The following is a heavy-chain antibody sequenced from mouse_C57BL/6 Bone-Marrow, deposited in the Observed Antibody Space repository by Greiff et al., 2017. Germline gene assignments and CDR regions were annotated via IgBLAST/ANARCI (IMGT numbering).Heavy chain of an antibody. D-gene: IGHD1-1*01. V-gene: IGHV8-8*01. J-gene: IGHJ1*03. Sequence: QVTLKECGPGILQPSQTLSLTCSFSGFSLSTFGMGVGWIRQPSGKGLEWLAHIWWDADKYYNPALKSRLPITKTTSKNQVFLKSAKVDTADTATYYCARMRAFTTVVASYWYIDVWGTGTTVTVSS. CDR3: ARMRAFTTVVASYWYIDV. CDR1: GFSLSTFGMG. CDR2: IWWDADK.